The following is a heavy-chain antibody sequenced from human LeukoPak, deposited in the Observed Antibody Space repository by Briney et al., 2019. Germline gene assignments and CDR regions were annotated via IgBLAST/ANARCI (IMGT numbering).Heavy chain of an antibody. CDR3: AKVQQWELIAPLDY. CDR1: GFTFSSYS. V-gene: IGHV3-30*02. D-gene: IGHD1-26*01. J-gene: IGHJ4*02. Sequence: PGGSLRLSCAASGFTFSSYSMNWVRQAPGEGLEWVAFIRYDGSNKYYADSVKGRFTISRDNSKNTLYLQMNSLRAEDTAVYYCAKVQQWELIAPLDYWGQGTLVTVSS. CDR2: IRYDGSNK.